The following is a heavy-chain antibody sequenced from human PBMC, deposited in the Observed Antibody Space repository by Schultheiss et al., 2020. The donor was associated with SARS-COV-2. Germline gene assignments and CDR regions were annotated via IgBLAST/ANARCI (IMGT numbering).Heavy chain of an antibody. CDR1: GGSVSSGSYY. CDR3: ARVLRGDYYMDV. J-gene: IGHJ6*03. CDR2: INHSGST. Sequence: SETLSLTCTVSGGSVSSGSYYWSWIRQPPGKGLEWIGEINHSGSTNYNPSLKSRVTISVDTSKNQFSLKLSSVTAADTAVYYCARVLRGDYYMDVWGKGTTVTVSS. V-gene: IGHV4-61*01. D-gene: IGHD4-17*01.